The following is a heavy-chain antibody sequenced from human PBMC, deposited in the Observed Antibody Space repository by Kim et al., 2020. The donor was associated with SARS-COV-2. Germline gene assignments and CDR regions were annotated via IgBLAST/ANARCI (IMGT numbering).Heavy chain of an antibody. D-gene: IGHD2-15*01. CDR1: GGSFSGYY. CDR3: ARGLGCSGGSCYSPY. V-gene: IGHV4-34*01. CDR2: INHSGST. Sequence: SETLSLTCAVYGGSFSGYYWSWIRQPPGKGLEWIGEINHSGSTNYNPSLKSRVTISVDTSKNQFSLKLSSVTAADTAVYYCARGLGCSGGSCYSPYWGQGTLVTVSS. J-gene: IGHJ4*02.